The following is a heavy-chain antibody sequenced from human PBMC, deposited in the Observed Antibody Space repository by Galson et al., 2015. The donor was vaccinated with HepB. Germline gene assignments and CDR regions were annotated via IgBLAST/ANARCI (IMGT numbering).Heavy chain of an antibody. V-gene: IGHV1-8*01. D-gene: IGHD6-6*01. CDR3: ARGRGIAARKNWFDP. CDR2: MNPNSGNT. CDR1: GYTFTSYD. Sequence: SVKVSCKASGYTFTSYDINWVRQATGQGLEWMGWMNPNSGNTGYAQKFQGRVTMARNTSISTAYMELSSLRSEDTAVYYCARGRGIAARKNWFDPWGQGTLVTVSS. J-gene: IGHJ5*02.